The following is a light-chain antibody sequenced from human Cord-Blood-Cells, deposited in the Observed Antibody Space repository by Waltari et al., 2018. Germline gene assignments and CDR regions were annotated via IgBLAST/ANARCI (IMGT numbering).Light chain of an antibody. CDR1: QSISSW. CDR3: QQYNSYST. CDR2: DAS. J-gene: IGKJ1*01. V-gene: IGKV1-5*01. Sequence: EIQMTKSTSTLSASVGERVTITCRASQSISSWLAWYQQKPGKAPKLLIYDASSLESGVPSRFSGSGSGTEFTLTISSLQPDDFATYYCQQYNSYSTFGQGTKVEIK.